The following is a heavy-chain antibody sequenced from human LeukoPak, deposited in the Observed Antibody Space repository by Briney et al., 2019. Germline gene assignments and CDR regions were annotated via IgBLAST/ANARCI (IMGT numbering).Heavy chain of an antibody. CDR2: ISDTGGRT. Sequence: PGGSLRLSCAVSGITLSNYGMTWVRQAPGKGLEWVAGISDTGGRTNYADSVKGRFTISRDNPKNTLYLQMNSLRAEDTAVYFCAKRGVVIRVIPVGFRKEAYYFDSWGQGALVTVSS. CDR1: GITLSNYG. D-gene: IGHD3-22*01. J-gene: IGHJ4*02. V-gene: IGHV3-23*01. CDR3: AKRGVVIRVIPVGFRKEAYYFDS.